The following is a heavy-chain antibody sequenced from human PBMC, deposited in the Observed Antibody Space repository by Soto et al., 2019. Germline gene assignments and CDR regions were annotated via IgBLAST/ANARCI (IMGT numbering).Heavy chain of an antibody. CDR3: ARDRQQLVRGNYYYYGMDV. CDR2: IYTSGST. Sequence: SETLSLTCTVSGGSISSYYWSWIRQPAGKGLEGIGRIYTSGSTNYNPSLKSRVTMSVDTSKNQFSLKLSSVTAADTAVYYCARDRQQLVRGNYYYYGMDVWGQGTTVTVSS. D-gene: IGHD6-13*01. CDR1: GGSISSYY. J-gene: IGHJ6*02. V-gene: IGHV4-4*07.